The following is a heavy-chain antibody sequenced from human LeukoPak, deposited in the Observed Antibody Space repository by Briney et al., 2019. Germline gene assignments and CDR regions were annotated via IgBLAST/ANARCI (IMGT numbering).Heavy chain of an antibody. V-gene: IGHV3-30*15. D-gene: IGHD6-19*01. Sequence: GGSLRLSCAASGFTFRSYAMHWVRQAPGKGLEWVAVISDDGSRQLYADFLEGRFTISRDNSKNTVSLQMSSLTSEDTAVYFCVREQPGDGWSGCDYWGQGPVVTVSS. CDR1: GFTFRSYA. J-gene: IGHJ4*02. CDR3: VREQPGDGWSGCDY. CDR2: ISDDGSRQ.